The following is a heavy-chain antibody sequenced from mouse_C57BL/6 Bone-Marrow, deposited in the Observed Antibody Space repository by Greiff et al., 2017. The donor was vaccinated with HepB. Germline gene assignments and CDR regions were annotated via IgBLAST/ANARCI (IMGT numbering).Heavy chain of an antibody. V-gene: IGHV1-61*01. D-gene: IGHD1-1*01. Sequence: QVQLQQPGAELVRPGASVKLSCKASGYTFTSYWMDWVKQRPGQGLEWIGNIYPSDSETHYNQKFKDKATLTVDKSSSTAYMQLSSLTSEDSAVYYCATYGSSLYFDYWGQGTTLTVSS. CDR3: ATYGSSLYFDY. J-gene: IGHJ2*01. CDR2: IYPSDSET. CDR1: GYTFTSYW.